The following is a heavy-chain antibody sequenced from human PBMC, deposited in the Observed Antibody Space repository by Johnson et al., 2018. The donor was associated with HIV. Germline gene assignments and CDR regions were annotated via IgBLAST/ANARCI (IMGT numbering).Heavy chain of an antibody. CDR2: FYSGDST. CDR3: ARDLGPDGAFDI. V-gene: IGHV3-66*03. J-gene: IGHJ3*02. CDR1: GFTVSSNY. D-gene: IGHD5-24*01. Sequence: VQLVESGGGLIQPGGSLRLSCAASGFTVSSNYMSWVRQAPGQGLEWVSVFYSGDSTNYADSVKGRFTISRDNSKNTLYLQMNSLRAEDTAVYYCARDLGPDGAFDIWGQGTMVTVSS.